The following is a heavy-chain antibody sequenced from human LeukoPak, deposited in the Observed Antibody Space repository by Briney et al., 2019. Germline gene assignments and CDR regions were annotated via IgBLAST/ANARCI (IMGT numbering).Heavy chain of an antibody. CDR1: GFTFSSYW. Sequence: GGSLRLSCAASGFTFSSYWMHWVRQAPGKGLMWVSRINSDGSSTSYADSVKGRFTVSRDNAKNTLYLQMNSLRAEDTAVYYCARATGSYYSLGYWGQGTLVTVSS. D-gene: IGHD1-26*01. J-gene: IGHJ4*02. V-gene: IGHV3-74*01. CDR2: INSDGSST. CDR3: ARATGSYYSLGY.